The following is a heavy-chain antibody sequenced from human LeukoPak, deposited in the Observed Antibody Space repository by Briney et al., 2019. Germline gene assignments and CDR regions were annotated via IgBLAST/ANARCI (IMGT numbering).Heavy chain of an antibody. Sequence: SQTLSLTCTVSGGSISSGGYYWSWIRQHPGKGLEWIGYIYYSGSTYYNPSLKSRVTISVDTSKNQFSLKLSSVTAADTAVYYCARGYYYDCSGYYPGDYWGQGTLVTVSS. D-gene: IGHD3-22*01. CDR3: ARGYYYDCSGYYPGDY. CDR1: GGSISSGGYY. J-gene: IGHJ4*02. V-gene: IGHV4-31*03. CDR2: IYYSGST.